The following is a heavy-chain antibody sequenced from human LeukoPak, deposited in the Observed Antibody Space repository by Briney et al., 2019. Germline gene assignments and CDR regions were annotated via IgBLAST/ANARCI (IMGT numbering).Heavy chain of an antibody. CDR3: ARISSGWYYFDY. Sequence: ASVKVSCKASGYTFTGYYMHWVRQAPGQGLEWMGWINPNSGGTNYAQKFQGRVTITRDTSASTGYMELSSLRSDDTAVYYCARISSGWYYFDYWGQGTLVTVST. CDR1: GYTFTGYY. J-gene: IGHJ4*02. CDR2: INPNSGGT. V-gene: IGHV1-2*02. D-gene: IGHD6-19*01.